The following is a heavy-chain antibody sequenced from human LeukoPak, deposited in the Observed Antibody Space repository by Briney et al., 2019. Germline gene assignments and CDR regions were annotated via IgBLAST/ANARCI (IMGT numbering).Heavy chain of an antibody. CDR2: IYHSGNS. V-gene: IGHV4-4*02. CDR1: GGSISSNNW. CDR3: ARDGYSGNDGL. D-gene: IGHD5-12*01. J-gene: IGHJ4*02. Sequence: SETLSLTCTVSGGSISSNNWWSWVRQPPGKGLEWIGEIYHSGNSNYNPSLKSRVTISVDKSKNQFSLKLTSVTAADTAVYYCARDGYSGNDGLWGQGTLVTVSS.